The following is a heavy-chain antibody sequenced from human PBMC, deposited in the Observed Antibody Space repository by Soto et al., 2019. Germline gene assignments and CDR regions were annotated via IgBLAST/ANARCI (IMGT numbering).Heavy chain of an antibody. CDR3: ATERWPQNNGQYFYYGMDV. CDR1: GFTFSSYW. D-gene: IGHD1-1*01. Sequence: EVQLVESGGGLVQPGGSLRLSCAASGFTFSSYWMLWVRQAPGKGLVWVSSIKGDGSSTNYADSVKGRFTISRDNGKNTLYLQMNSLRAEDTAVYYCATERWPQNNGQYFYYGMDVWGRGTMVTVSS. CDR2: IKGDGSST. V-gene: IGHV3-74*01. J-gene: IGHJ6*02.